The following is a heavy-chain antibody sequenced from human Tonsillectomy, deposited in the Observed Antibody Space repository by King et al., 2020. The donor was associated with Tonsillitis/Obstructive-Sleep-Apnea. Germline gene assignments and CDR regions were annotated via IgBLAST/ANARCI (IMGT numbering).Heavy chain of an antibody. CDR1: RFTFSSYG. CDR2: ISSRGTTI. V-gene: IGHV3-48*03. D-gene: IGHD3-9*01. CDR3: VRGGDILSGFYFDY. Sequence: VQLVESGGGLVQPGGSLRLSCAASRFTFSSYGMNWVRQAPGKGLEWVSYISSRGTTIYYADSVKGRFTISRDNAKNSLYLQMNSLRAEDTAVYYVVRGGDILSGFYFDYWGQGTLVSVSS. J-gene: IGHJ4*02.